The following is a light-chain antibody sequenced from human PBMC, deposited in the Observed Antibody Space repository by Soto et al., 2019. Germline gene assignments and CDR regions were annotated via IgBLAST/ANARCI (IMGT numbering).Light chain of an antibody. CDR2: GAS. Sequence: IVMTQSPATLSVSLGETATISCRASQSVESYLAWYHQKPGQAPRLLIYGASTRATGVPARFSGSGSGTDFTLTISSLQSADFAAYYCQQYSDRSWTFGQGTKVDIK. CDR3: QQYSDRSWT. CDR1: QSVESY. J-gene: IGKJ1*01. V-gene: IGKV3-15*01.